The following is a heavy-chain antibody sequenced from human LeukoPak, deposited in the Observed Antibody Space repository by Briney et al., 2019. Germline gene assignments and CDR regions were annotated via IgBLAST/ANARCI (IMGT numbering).Heavy chain of an antibody. CDR2: IRSKAYGGTT. CDR3: TRSPQFWSGYYTDY. V-gene: IGHV3-49*04. J-gene: IGHJ4*02. D-gene: IGHD3-3*01. CDR1: GFTFGDYA. Sequence: GGSLRLSCTASGFTFGDYAMSWVRQAPGKGLEWVGFIRSKAYGGTTEYAASVKGRFTISRDDSKSIAYLQMNSLKTEDTAVYYCTRSPQFWSGYYTDYWGQGTLVTVSS.